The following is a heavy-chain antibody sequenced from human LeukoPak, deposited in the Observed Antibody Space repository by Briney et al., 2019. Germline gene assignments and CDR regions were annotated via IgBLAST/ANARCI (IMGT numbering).Heavy chain of an antibody. V-gene: IGHV3-9*01. D-gene: IGHD2-2*01. J-gene: IGHJ6*03. CDR2: ISWNSGSI. Sequence: GGSLRLSCAASGFTFDDYAMHWVRQAPGKGLEWVSGISWNSGSIGYADSVKGRFTISRDNAKNSLYLQMNSLRAEDTALYYCAKDMVVVVPGAPCYYYCYMDVWGKGTTVTVSS. CDR3: AKDMVVVVPGAPCYYYCYMDV. CDR1: GFTFDDYA.